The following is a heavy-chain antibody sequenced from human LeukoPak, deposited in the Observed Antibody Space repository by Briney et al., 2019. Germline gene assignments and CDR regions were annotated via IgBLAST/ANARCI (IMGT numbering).Heavy chain of an antibody. CDR1: GYTFTSYD. V-gene: IGHV1-8*01. J-gene: IGHJ4*02. Sequence: GASVKVSCKASGYTFTSYDTNWVRQATGQGLEWMGWMNPNSGNTGYAQKFQGRVTMTRNTSISTAYMELSSLRSEDTAVYYCASWPGGWYGEDSWGQGTLVTVSS. D-gene: IGHD6-19*01. CDR2: MNPNSGNT. CDR3: ASWPGGWYGEDS.